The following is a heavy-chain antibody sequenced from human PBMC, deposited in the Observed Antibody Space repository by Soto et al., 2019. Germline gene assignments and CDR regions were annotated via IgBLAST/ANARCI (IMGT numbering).Heavy chain of an antibody. J-gene: IGHJ4*02. V-gene: IGHV4-39*01. CDR1: GGSISSSSYY. CDR2: IYYSGST. Sequence: SETLSLTCTVSGGSISSSSYYWGWIRQPPGKRLEWIGRIYYSGSTYYNPSLKSRVTISVDTSKNQFSLKLSSVTAADTAVYYCARQKKEAYCSSTSCYQPFRSEYYFDYWGQGTLVTVSS. CDR3: ARQKKEAYCSSTSCYQPFRSEYYFDY. D-gene: IGHD2-2*01.